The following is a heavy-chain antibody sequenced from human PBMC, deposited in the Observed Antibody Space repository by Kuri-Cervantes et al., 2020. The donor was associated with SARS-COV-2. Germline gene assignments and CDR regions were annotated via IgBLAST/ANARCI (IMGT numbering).Heavy chain of an antibody. CDR3: ATDSGDYVLVY. CDR1: GFTFSSYE. CDR2: ISGSGGGT. V-gene: IGHV3-23*01. J-gene: IGHJ4*02. Sequence: GESLKISCAASGFTFSSYEMSWVRQAPGKGLEWVSAISGSGGGTYYADSVEGRFTISRDNSKNTLYLQMNSLRAEDTAIHYCATDSGDYVLVYWGQGTLVTVSS. D-gene: IGHD4-17*01.